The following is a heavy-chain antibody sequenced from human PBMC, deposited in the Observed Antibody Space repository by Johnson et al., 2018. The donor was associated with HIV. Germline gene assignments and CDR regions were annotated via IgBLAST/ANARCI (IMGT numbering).Heavy chain of an antibody. CDR1: GFTFSSYA. J-gene: IGHJ3*02. V-gene: IGHV3-30-3*01. CDR2: ISYDGSNK. D-gene: IGHD1-1*01. Sequence: QVQLVESGGGVVQPGGSLRLSCAASGFTFSSYAMHWVRQAPGKGLEWVAVISYDGSNKYYADSVKGRFTISRDKSKNTLYLQMNSLRAEDTAVYYCARARNWNDDDAFDIWGQGTMVTVSS. CDR3: ARARNWNDDDAFDI.